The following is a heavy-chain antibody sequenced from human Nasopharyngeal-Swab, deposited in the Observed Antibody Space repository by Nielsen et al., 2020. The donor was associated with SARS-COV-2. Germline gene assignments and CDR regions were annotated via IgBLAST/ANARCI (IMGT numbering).Heavy chain of an antibody. CDR1: GFSFSSYD. V-gene: IGHV3-30*03. D-gene: IGHD5-12*01. CDR3: ARDTSVDIVLLYYGMDV. J-gene: IGHJ6*02. CDR2: ISFDGSKK. Sequence: GGSLRLSCAASGFSFSSYDMHWVRQAPGKGLEWVAVISFDGSKKYYADSVKGRFTISRDSSKNTLYLQMNSLRAEDTAVYYCARDTSVDIVLLYYGMDVWGQGTTVTVSS.